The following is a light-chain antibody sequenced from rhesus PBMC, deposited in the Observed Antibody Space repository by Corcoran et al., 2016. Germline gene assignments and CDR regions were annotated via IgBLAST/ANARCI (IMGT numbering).Light chain of an antibody. CDR3: QQYSSSPWT. V-gene: IGKV1-22*01. CDR1: QSISSW. CDR2: KAS. Sequence: DIQMTQSPSSLSASVGDTVTITCRASQSISSWLAWYQQKPGKAPKLLIYKASSLQSGVPSRISGSGSGTDFTLTIISLQSEDFATYYCQQYSSSPWTFGQGTKVEIK. J-gene: IGKJ1*01.